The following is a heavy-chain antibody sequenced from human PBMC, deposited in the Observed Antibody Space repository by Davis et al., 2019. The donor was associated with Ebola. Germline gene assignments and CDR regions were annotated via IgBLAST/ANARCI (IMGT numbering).Heavy chain of an antibody. J-gene: IGHJ5*02. Sequence: GESLKISCKGSGYSFTSYWISWVRQMPGKGLEWMGRIDPSDSYTNYSPSFQGHVTISADKSISTAYLQWSSLKASDTAMYYCESYGSSWPTGDPWFDPWGQGTLVTVSS. CDR2: IDPSDSYT. CDR3: ESYGSSWPTGDPWFDP. D-gene: IGHD6-13*01. CDR1: GYSFTSYW. V-gene: IGHV5-10-1*01.